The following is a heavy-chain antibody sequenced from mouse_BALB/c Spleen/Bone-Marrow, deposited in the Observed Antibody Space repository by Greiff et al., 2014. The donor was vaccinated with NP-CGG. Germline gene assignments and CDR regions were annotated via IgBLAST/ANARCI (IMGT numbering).Heavy chain of an antibody. Sequence: EVKLQESGAELVKPGASVKLSCTASGFNIKDTYMHWVKQRPEQGLEWIGRIDPANGNTKYDPKFQGKATITADTSSNTAYLQLSSLTAEDTAVYYGARGYDEGFAYWGQGTLVTVSA. V-gene: IGHV14-3*02. CDR1: GFNIKDTY. D-gene: IGHD2-14*01. J-gene: IGHJ3*01. CDR3: ARGYDEGFAY. CDR2: IDPANGNT.